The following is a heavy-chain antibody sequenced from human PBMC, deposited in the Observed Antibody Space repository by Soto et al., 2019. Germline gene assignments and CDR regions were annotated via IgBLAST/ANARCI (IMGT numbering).Heavy chain of an antibody. J-gene: IGHJ5*01. CDR2: IYPCDSDT. V-gene: IGHV5-51*07. CDR3: ARYGGSIGFDDCFDS. D-gene: IGHD3-3*01. Sequence: PXDSQNACCNTGGSTFTTTCIGLVQQMAGKGLELMGVIYPCDSDTRYDPSFQGQVTTSADKSIGTTFLQWSSLTASDTAIYHSARYGGSIGFDDCFDSWGQGTLVTVSS. CDR1: GSTFTTTC.